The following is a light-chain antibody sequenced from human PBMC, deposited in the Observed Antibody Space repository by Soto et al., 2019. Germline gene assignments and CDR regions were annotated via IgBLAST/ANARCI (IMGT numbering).Light chain of an antibody. CDR2: AVT. Sequence: QSALTQPASVSGSPGQSITISCTGTSSDVGSYNLVSWYQQYPGKAPKVMIYAVTKRPSGVPDRISGSKSGNTASLTISGLQAEDEADYYCCSYAGSYTHYVFGTGTKVTVL. CDR1: SSDVGSYNL. J-gene: IGLJ1*01. V-gene: IGLV2-23*02. CDR3: CSYAGSYTHYV.